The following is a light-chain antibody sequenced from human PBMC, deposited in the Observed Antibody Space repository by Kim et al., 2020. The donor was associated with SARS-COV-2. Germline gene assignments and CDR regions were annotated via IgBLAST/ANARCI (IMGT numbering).Light chain of an antibody. CDR3: LQANIFPYT. J-gene: IGKJ2*01. CDR1: QGISNW. V-gene: IGKV1-12*01. CDR2: GAS. Sequence: DIQMTQFPSSVSASVGDRVTITCRASQGISNWLAWYRHKPGNAPELLISGASNLQYGVPSRFTGSGSGTDFTLSISSLQPADSATYYCLQANIFPYTFGQGTELEI.